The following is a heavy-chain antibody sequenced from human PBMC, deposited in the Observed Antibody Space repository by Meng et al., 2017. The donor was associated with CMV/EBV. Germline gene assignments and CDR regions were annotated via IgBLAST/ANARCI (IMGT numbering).Heavy chain of an antibody. CDR2: IYSGGST. J-gene: IGHJ4*02. Sequence: LTCAASGFTFSSYSMNWVRQAPGKGLEWVSVIYSGGSTYYADSVRGRFTISRDNSKNTLYLQMNSLRAEDTAVYYCARGGVYYDFWSGYYYYFDYWGQGTLVTVSS. CDR1: GFTFSSYS. CDR3: ARGGVYYDFWSGYYYYFDY. V-gene: IGHV3-66*02. D-gene: IGHD3-3*01.